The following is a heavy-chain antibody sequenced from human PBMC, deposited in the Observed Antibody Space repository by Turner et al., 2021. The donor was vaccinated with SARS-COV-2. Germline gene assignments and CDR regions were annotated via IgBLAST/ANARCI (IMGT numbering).Heavy chain of an antibody. Sequence: QLQLQESGPGLVKLSETLSLTCTVSGGSISSSSYYWGWIRQPPGKGLEWIGSIYYSGSTYYNPSLKSRVTMSVDTSKNQFSLKLSSVTAADTAVYYCASRSPTFGVLMRFGGWFDPWGQGTLVTVSS. CDR1: GGSISSSSYY. CDR3: ASRSPTFGVLMRFGGWFDP. D-gene: IGHD3-3*01. V-gene: IGHV4-39*01. CDR2: IYYSGST. J-gene: IGHJ5*02.